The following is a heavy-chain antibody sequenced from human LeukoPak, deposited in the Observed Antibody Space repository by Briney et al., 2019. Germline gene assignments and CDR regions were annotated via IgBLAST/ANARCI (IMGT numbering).Heavy chain of an antibody. CDR2: IHQSGDT. CDR3: ARVDQLAFDQ. CDR1: GGSISSGGYS. D-gene: IGHD2-2*01. V-gene: IGHV4-30-2*01. Sequence: SETLSLTCTVSGGSISSGGYSWSWIRQPPGKGLEWIGYIHQSGDTYYNPSLKSRVTISVDRSKNQFSLKVSSVTAADTAVYYCARVDQLAFDQWGQGTLVTVSS. J-gene: IGHJ4*02.